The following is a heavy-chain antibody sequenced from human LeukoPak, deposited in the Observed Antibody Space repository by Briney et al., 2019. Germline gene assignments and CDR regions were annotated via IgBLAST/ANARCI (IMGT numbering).Heavy chain of an antibody. CDR1: GGTFSSYA. D-gene: IGHD3-10*01. V-gene: IGHV1-69*05. J-gene: IGHJ4*02. CDR3: ARDPGYGLGVDYGDY. Sequence: ASVKVSCKASGGTFSSYAISWVRQAPGQGLEWMGGIIPIFGTANYAQKFQGRVTITTDESTSTAYMELSSLRSEDTAVYYCARDPGYGLGVDYGDYWGQGTLVTVSS. CDR2: IIPIFGTA.